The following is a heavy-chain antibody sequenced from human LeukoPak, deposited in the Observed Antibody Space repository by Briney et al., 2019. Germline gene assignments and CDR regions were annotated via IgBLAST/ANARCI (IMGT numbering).Heavy chain of an antibody. V-gene: IGHV3-23*01. CDR3: AKIPRWGSYYFDY. Sequence: GGSLRLSCAASGFTFSGYAMSWVRQAPGKGLEWVSTISGNGGNTYYADSVKGRFTISRDNSKNTLYLQMNSLRAEDTAVYYCAKIPRWGSYYFDYWGQGTLVTVSS. CDR1: GFTFSGYA. J-gene: IGHJ4*02. D-gene: IGHD3-16*01. CDR2: ISGNGGNT.